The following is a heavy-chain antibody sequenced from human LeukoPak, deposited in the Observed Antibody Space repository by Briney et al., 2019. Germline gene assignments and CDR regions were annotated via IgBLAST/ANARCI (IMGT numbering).Heavy chain of an antibody. CDR3: AGHGGGTHHSTLDY. V-gene: IGHV5-51*01. D-gene: IGHD1-26*01. CDR2: IYLGDSDT. J-gene: IGHJ4*02. Sequence: GESLKISCKGSGYAFSTYWIGWVRQMPGKGLEWMGIIYLGDSDTRYSPSFQGQVTTSADRSISTTYLQWSSLKASDTAMYYCAGHGGGTHHSTLDYWGQGTLVTVSS. CDR1: GYAFSTYW.